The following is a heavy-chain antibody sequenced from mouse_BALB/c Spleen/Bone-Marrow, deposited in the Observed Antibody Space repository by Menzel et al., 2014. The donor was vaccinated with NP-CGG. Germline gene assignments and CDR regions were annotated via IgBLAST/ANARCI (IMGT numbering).Heavy chain of an antibody. CDR1: GDSITSGY. D-gene: IGHD2-3*01. J-gene: IGHJ2*01. V-gene: IGHV3-8*02. CDR3: ATNDCYCFDY. Sequence: EVKLMESGPSLVKPSQTLSLTCSVTGDSITSGYWNWIRKFPGNKLEYMGYISYSGNTYYNPSLKSRISITRDTSKNQFYLQLNSVTTEDKATYYRATNDCYCFDYWGQGTTLTVSS. CDR2: ISYSGNT.